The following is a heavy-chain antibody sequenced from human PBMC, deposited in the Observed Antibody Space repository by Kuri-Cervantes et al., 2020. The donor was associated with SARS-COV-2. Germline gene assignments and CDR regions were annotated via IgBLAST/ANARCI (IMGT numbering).Heavy chain of an antibody. CDR2: IYPGDSDT. D-gene: IGHD4-17*01. V-gene: IGHV5-51*01. Sequence: GESLKTSWKGSGYSFSSYWNGWVRKMPGKGLEWMEIIYPGDSDTRYSTFFEGQVTISADKSISTAYLQWSSLKASDTAMYYCARQSSGATATVTTDYYYYCMDVWGQGTTVTVSS. CDR3: ARQSSGATATVTTDYYYYCMDV. J-gene: IGHJ6*02. CDR1: GYSFSSYW.